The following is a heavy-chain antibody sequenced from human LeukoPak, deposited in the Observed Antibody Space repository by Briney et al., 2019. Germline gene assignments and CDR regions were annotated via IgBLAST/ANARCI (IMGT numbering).Heavy chain of an antibody. J-gene: IGHJ3*02. V-gene: IGHV1-18*01. Sequence: ASVKASCKASGYTFTSYGISWVRQAPGQGLEWMGWISAYNGNTNYAQKLQGRVTMTTDTSTSTAYMELRSLRSDDTAVYYCARGCGGDCYGAFDIWGQGTMVTVSS. CDR1: GYTFTSYG. CDR3: ARGCGGDCYGAFDI. D-gene: IGHD2-21*02. CDR2: ISAYNGNT.